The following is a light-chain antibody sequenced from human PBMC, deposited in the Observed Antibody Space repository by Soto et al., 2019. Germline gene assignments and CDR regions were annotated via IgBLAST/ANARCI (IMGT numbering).Light chain of an antibody. CDR1: QTVFYGINKKNY. CDR3: MQALQTPRT. CDR2: LGF. V-gene: IGKV2-28*01. J-gene: IGKJ1*01. Sequence: DIVMTQSPDSLAVSLGERATMHCKSSQTVFYGINKKNYLDWYLQKPGQSPQFLIYLGFNRSSGVPDRFSGSGSGTDFTLRISRVEADDVGVYYCMQALQTPRTFGQGTKVDIK.